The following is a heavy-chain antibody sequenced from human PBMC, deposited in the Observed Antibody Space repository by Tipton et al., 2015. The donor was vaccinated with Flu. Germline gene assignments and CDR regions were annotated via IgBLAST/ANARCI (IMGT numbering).Heavy chain of an antibody. Sequence: SLRLSCAASGFTFSNRWMYWVRQGPGKGLVWVARISLDGSVRDFADSVRGRFTISRDNARSTLYLEMNSLRDEDTAAYYCASGPTAWYGYFNFWGHGTLVTVSS. D-gene: IGHD6-13*01. CDR3: ASGPTAWYGYFNF. CDR2: ISLDGSVR. V-gene: IGHV3-74*01. J-gene: IGHJ4*01. CDR1: GFTFSNRW.